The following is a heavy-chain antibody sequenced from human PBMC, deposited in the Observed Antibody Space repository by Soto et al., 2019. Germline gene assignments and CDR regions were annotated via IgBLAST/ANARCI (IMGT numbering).Heavy chain of an antibody. CDR1: GGSISSYY. J-gene: IGHJ5*02. D-gene: IGHD2-2*01. Sequence: PSETLSLTCTVSGGSISSYYWSWIRQPPGKGLEWIGYIYYSGSTNYNPSLKSRVTISVDTSKNQFSLKLSSVTAADTAVYYCARDYRYCSSTSCYDWFDPWGQGTLVTVS. V-gene: IGHV4-59*01. CDR2: IYYSGST. CDR3: ARDYRYCSSTSCYDWFDP.